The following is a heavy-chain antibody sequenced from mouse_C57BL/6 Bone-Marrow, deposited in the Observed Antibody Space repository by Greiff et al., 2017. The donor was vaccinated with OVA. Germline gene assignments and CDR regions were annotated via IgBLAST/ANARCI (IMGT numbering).Heavy chain of an antibody. J-gene: IGHJ4*01. D-gene: IGHD2-5*01. CDR2: IDPENGDT. Sequence: EVQLQQSGAELVRPGASVKLSCTASGFNIKDDYMHWVKQRPEQGLEWIGWIDPENGDTESASKFQGRATITADTSSNTAYLQLSSLTSEDTAVYYCTTSYSNSYYAMDYWGQGTSVTVSS. CDR1: GFNIKDDY. CDR3: TTSYSNSYYAMDY. V-gene: IGHV14-4*01.